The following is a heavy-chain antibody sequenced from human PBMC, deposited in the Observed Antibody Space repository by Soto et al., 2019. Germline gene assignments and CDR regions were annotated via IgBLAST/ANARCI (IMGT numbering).Heavy chain of an antibody. CDR1: GGSISSYY. D-gene: IGHD6-19*01. Sequence: SETLSLTCTVSGGSISSYYWSWIRQPPGKGLEWIADIYYSGSTNSSPSLKSRVTISVDTSKNQFSLNLSSVTAADTAVYFCATYVPDKLAVAGTSDAFDIWGQGTMVTVSS. V-gene: IGHV4-59*01. CDR3: ATYVPDKLAVAGTSDAFDI. J-gene: IGHJ3*02. CDR2: IYYSGST.